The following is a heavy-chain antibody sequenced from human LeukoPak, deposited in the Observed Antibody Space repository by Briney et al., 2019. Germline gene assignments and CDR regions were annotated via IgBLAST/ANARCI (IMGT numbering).Heavy chain of an antibody. Sequence: SETLSLTCTVSGGSISSYYWSWIRQPPGKGLEWIGYIYYSGSTNYNPSLKSRVTISVDTSKNQFSLKLSSVTAADTAVYYCARSPYGDYPVDYWGQGTLVTVSS. V-gene: IGHV4-59*01. CDR3: ARSPYGDYPVDY. CDR2: IYYSGST. CDR1: GGSISSYY. J-gene: IGHJ4*02. D-gene: IGHD4-17*01.